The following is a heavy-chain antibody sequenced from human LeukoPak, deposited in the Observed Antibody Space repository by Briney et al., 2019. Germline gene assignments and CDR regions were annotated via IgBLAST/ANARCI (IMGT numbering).Heavy chain of an antibody. V-gene: IGHV4-59*08. CDR2: IYYTGST. Sequence: SETLSLTCTVSGGSISSYYWSWIRQPPGKGLEWNGYIYYTGSTDYNPSLKSRVTISLDTSKDQFSLKLSSVTAADTAVYYCARSLSSTGYYYYGMDVWGQGTTVTVSS. J-gene: IGHJ6*02. CDR1: GGSISSYY. CDR3: ARSLSSTGYYYYGMDV. D-gene: IGHD6-13*01.